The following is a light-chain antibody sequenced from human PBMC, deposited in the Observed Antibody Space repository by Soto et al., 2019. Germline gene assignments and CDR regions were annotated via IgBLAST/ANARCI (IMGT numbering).Light chain of an antibody. CDR1: RGINIY. J-gene: IGKJ5*01. V-gene: IGKV1-39*01. Sequence: DIQMTQSPSSLSASVGDRVTITCRASRGINIYLHWYQQKPGKAPKLVIYAASNLQSGVPSRFSGDGVGTHFTLTISSLQPEDFATYHCQQSHTSPYTFGQGTRLEMK. CDR3: QQSHTSPYT. CDR2: AAS.